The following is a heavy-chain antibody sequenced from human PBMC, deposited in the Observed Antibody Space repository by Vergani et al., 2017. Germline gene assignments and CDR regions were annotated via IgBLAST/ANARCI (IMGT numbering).Heavy chain of an antibody. V-gene: IGHV3-33*01. CDR2: IWYDGSNK. J-gene: IGHJ5*02. D-gene: IGHD2-2*01. CDR3: ARVGLRYCSSTSCYWGGFDP. CDR1: GFTFSSYG. Sequence: QVQLVESGGGVVQPGRSLRLSCAASGFTFSSYGMHWVRQAPGKGLEWVAVIWYDGSNKYYADSVKGRFTISRDNSKNTLYLQMNSLRAEDTAVYYCARVGLRYCSSTSCYWGGFDPWGQGTLVTVSS.